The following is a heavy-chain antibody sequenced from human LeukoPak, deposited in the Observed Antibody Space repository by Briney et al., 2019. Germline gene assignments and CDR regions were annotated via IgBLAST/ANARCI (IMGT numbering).Heavy chain of an antibody. CDR2: INTNTGNP. CDR1: GYTFTSYA. Sequence: GASVKVSCKASGYTFTSYAMNWVRQAPGQGLEWMGWINTNTGNPTYAQGFTGRFVFSLDTSVSTAYLQISSLKAEDTAVYYCARMRSGYSASRNEIGDYWGQGTLVTVSS. V-gene: IGHV7-4-1*02. J-gene: IGHJ4*02. D-gene: IGHD6-13*01. CDR3: ARMRSGYSASRNEIGDY.